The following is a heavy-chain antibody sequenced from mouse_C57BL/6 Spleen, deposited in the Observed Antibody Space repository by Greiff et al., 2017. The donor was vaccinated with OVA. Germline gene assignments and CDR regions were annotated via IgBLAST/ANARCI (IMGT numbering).Heavy chain of an antibody. CDR2: INPNNGGT. CDR3: ARNDYDGGLCY. Sequence: VQLQQSGPELVKPGASVKISCKASGYTFTDYYMNWVKQSHGKSLEWIGDINPNNGGTSYNQKFKGKATLTVDKSSSTAYMELRSLTSEDSAVYYCARNDYDGGLCYWGQGTTLTVSS. J-gene: IGHJ2*01. D-gene: IGHD2-4*01. CDR1: GYTFTDYY. V-gene: IGHV1-26*01.